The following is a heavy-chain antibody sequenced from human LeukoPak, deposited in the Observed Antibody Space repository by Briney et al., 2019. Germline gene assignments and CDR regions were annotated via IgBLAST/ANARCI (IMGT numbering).Heavy chain of an antibody. CDR3: ATATQPRGYFLH. CDR1: GYTFTTYS. V-gene: IGHV1-18*01. CDR2: ISVSNGGT. Sequence: ASVKVSCKASGYTFTTYSLAWVRQAPGQSLEWMGWISVSNGGTNYAQSFQDRVTLTRDTSTNTAYLELRSLRSDDTAIIYCATATQPRGYFLHWGQGTLVTVSS. D-gene: IGHD2-2*01. J-gene: IGHJ1*01.